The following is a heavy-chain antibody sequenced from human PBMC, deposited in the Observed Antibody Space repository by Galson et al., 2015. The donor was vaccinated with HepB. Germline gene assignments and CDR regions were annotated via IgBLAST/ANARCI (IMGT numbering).Heavy chain of an antibody. CDR2: IIAYDRKT. J-gene: IGHJ5*02. CDR3: ARGALVAVVAATQNNWFDP. CDR1: GYTFSSYS. Sequence: SVKVSCKASGYTFSSYSITWVRQAPGQGLEWMGWIIAYDRKTNYAQKFQGRVTMTTDTSTTTAYMVLRSLRSDDTAVYYCARGALVAVVAATQNNWFDPWGQGTLVTVSS. D-gene: IGHD2-15*01. V-gene: IGHV1-18*01.